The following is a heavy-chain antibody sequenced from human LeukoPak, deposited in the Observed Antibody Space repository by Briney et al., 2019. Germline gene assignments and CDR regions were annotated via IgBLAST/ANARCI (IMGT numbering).Heavy chain of an antibody. V-gene: IGHV1-69*01. Sequence: SVKVSCKASGGTFSSYAISWVRQAPGQGLEWMGGIIPIFGTANYAQKFKGRVTITADESTSTAYMELSSLRSVDTAVYYCARGGLRGPWWYWGQGTLVTVSS. J-gene: IGHJ4*02. CDR1: GGTFSSYA. CDR2: IIPIFGTA. CDR3: ARGGLRGPWWY. D-gene: IGHD4-17*01.